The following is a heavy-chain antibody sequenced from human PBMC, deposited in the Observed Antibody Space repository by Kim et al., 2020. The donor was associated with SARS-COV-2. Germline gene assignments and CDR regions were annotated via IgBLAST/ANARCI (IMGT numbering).Heavy chain of an antibody. D-gene: IGHD2-2*01. V-gene: IGHV2-70*11. CDR2: IDWDDDR. CDR1: GFSLSTSGMC. Sequence: SGPTLVNPTQTLTLTCTFSGFSLSTSGMCVSWIRQPPGKALEWLARIDWDDDRYYSTSLKTRLTISKDTSKNQVVLTMTNMDPVDTATYYCARIRGYCSRTACQAAYFDYWGQGTLVTVSS. CDR3: ARIRGYCSRTACQAAYFDY. J-gene: IGHJ4*02.